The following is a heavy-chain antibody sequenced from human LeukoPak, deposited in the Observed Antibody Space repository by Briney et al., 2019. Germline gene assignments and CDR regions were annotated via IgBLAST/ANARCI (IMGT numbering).Heavy chain of an antibody. CDR3: AREEGPYFDC. Sequence: GGSLRLSCQASGFTFHDHGMSWVRQVPGKGLEWVSALNWNGDNTGYADSVKGRFTISRDNAKKSLYSQMNSLTAEDTAYYYCAREEGPYFDCWGQGTLVTVSS. CDR1: GFTFHDHG. V-gene: IGHV3-20*04. J-gene: IGHJ4*02. CDR2: LNWNGDNT.